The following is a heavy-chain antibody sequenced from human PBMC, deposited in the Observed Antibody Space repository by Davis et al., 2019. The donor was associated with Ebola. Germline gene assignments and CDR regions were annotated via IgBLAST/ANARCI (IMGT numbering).Heavy chain of an antibody. D-gene: IGHD4-11*01. CDR1: GYTFTSYG. CDR2: ISAYNGNT. J-gene: IGHJ5*02. CDR3: ARYFTVTTRSDGLDP. Sequence: ASVKVSCKASGYTFTSYGISWVRQAPGQGLEWMGWISAYNGNTNYAQKLQGRVTMTTDTSTSTAYMELRSLRSDDTAVYYCARYFTVTTRSDGLDPWGQGTLVTVSS. V-gene: IGHV1-18*04.